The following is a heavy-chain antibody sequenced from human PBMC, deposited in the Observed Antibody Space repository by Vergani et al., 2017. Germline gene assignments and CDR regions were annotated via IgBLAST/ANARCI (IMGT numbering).Heavy chain of an antibody. CDR1: GGSISSGGFY. CDR3: ARVSRDYNYYYYMDV. CDR2: IYYSENT. Sequence: QVQLQESGPGLVKPSQILSLTCTVSGGSISSGGFYWSWIRQPPGKGLEWIGYIYYSENTYYNPSLKSRVTMSVDTSKNQFSLKLTSRTAADTAVYYCARVSRDYNYYYYMDVWGKGTTVTVSS. J-gene: IGHJ6*03. V-gene: IGHV4-30-4*01.